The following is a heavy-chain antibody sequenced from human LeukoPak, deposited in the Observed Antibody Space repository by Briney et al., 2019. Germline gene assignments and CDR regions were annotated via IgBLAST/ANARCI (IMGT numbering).Heavy chain of an antibody. CDR3: AIAVAGNYFDY. V-gene: IGHV3-30-3*01. CDR1: GFTFSSYA. J-gene: IGHJ4*02. D-gene: IGHD6-19*01. Sequence: GGPLRLSCAAPGFTFSSYAMHWVRQAPGKGLEWVAVISYDGSNKYYADSVKGRFTISRDNSKNTLYLQMNSLRAEDTAVYYCAIAVAGNYFDYWGQGTLVTVSS. CDR2: ISYDGSNK.